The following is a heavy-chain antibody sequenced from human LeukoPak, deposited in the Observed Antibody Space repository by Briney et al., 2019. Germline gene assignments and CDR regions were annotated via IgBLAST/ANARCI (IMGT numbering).Heavy chain of an antibody. CDR1: GGSITSNSYY. Sequence: SETLSLTCTVSGGSITSNSYYWGWIRQPPGKGLEWIGSITYSGSTNYNPSLKSRVTISVDTSKNQFSLKLSSVTAADTAVYYCARMGAVAGFDYWGQGTLVTVSS. CDR3: ARMGAVAGFDY. J-gene: IGHJ4*02. D-gene: IGHD6-19*01. CDR2: ITYSGST. V-gene: IGHV4-39*07.